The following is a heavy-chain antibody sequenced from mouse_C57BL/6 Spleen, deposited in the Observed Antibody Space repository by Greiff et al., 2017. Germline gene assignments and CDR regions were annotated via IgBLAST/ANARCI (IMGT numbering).Heavy chain of an antibody. J-gene: IGHJ1*03. CDR3: AKEGSTVVARYFDV. CDR1: GFSLTSYG. D-gene: IGHD1-1*01. CDR2: IWGDGST. V-gene: IGHV2-3*01. Sequence: VKLQQSGPGLVAPSQSLSITCTVSGFSLTSYGVSWVRQPPGKGLEWLGVIWGDGSTNYHSALISRLSISKDNSKSQVFLKLNSLQTDDTATYYCAKEGSTVVARYFDVWGTGTTVTVSS.